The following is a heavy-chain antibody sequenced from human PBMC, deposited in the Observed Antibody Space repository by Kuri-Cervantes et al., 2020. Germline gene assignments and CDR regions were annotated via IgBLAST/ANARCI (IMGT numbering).Heavy chain of an antibody. V-gene: IGHV3-21*01. CDR3: AREWTFTCGGVIAGGHDY. CDR1: GFTFSSYS. J-gene: IGHJ4*02. CDR2: VSSSSSYI. D-gene: IGHD3-16*02. Sequence: GESLKISCAASGFTFSSYSMNWVRQAPGRGLEWVSSVSSSSSYIYYGDSVKGRFTISRDNAKNSLYLQMDSLRAEETAVYYCAREWTFTCGGVIAGGHDYWGQGTLVTVSS.